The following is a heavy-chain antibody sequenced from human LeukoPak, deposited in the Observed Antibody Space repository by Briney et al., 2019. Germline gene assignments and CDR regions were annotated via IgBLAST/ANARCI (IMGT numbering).Heavy chain of an antibody. CDR2: IYYSGST. V-gene: IGHV4-59*01. J-gene: IGHJ6*03. CDR3: ARVSYDFWSDPGHYYYYMDV. CDR1: GGSISSYY. Sequence: SETLSLTCTVSGGSISSYYWSWIRQPPGKGLEWIGYIYYSGSTNYNPSLKSRVTISVDTSKNQFSLKLSSVTAADTAVYYCARVSYDFWSDPGHYYYYMDVWGKGTTVTVSS. D-gene: IGHD3-3*01.